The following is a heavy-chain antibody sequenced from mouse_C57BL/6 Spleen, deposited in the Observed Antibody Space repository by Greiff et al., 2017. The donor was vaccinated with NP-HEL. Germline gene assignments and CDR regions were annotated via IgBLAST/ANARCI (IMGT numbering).Heavy chain of an antibody. CDR1: GFTFSSYA. Sequence: EVQLVESGGGLVKPGGSLKLSCAASGFTFSSYAMSWVRQTPEKRLEWVATISHGGSYTYYPDNVKGRFTISRDNSKNNLYLQRSHLKSEDPAMYYCAREGAWFAYWGQGTLVTVSA. V-gene: IGHV5-4*01. CDR3: AREGAWFAY. J-gene: IGHJ3*01. CDR2: ISHGGSYT.